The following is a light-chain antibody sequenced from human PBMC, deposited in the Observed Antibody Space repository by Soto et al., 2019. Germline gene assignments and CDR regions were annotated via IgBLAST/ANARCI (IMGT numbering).Light chain of an antibody. CDR3: QHYNSYSEA. Sequence: DIQMTQSPSSLSASVGDGVTITCRASQGIGNDLGWYQQKPGKAPKLLIYAATSLQSGVPSRFSGSGSGTEFTLTISSLQPDDFATYYCQHYNSYSEAFGQGTKVDIK. CDR1: QGIGND. V-gene: IGKV1-17*01. CDR2: AAT. J-gene: IGKJ1*01.